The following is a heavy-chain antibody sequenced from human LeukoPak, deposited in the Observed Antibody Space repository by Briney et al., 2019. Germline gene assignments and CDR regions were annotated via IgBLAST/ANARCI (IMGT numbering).Heavy chain of an antibody. Sequence: SETLFITSTDAGGSISSYYWSWIRQPAGKGLEWIGRIYTSGSTNYNPSLKSRVTISVDTSKNQFSLKLTSVTAADTAVYYCARHSICFDPWGQGTLVTVSS. D-gene: IGHD2-21*01. CDR1: GGSISSYY. CDR2: IYTSGST. J-gene: IGHJ5*02. CDR3: ARHSICFDP. V-gene: IGHV4-4*07.